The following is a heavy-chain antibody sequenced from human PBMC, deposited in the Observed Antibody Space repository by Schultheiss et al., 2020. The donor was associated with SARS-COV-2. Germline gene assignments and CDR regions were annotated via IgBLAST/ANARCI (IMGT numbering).Heavy chain of an antibody. CDR2: IYYSGST. J-gene: IGHJ4*02. D-gene: IGHD2-15*01. V-gene: IGHV4-59*12. CDR3: ARGTDRKLYKYCSGGSCTGYFDY. Sequence: SETLSLTCTVSGGSISSYYWSWIRQPPGKGLEWIGYIYYSGSTNYNPSLKSRVTISVDTSKNQFSLKLSSVTAADTAVYYCARGTDRKLYKYCSGGSCTGYFDYWGQGTLVTVSS. CDR1: GGSISSYY.